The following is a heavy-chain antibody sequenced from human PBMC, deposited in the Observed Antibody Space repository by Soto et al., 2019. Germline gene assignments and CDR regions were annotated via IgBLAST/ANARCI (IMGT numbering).Heavy chain of an antibody. CDR2: ISGSGGSI. V-gene: IGHV3-23*01. Sequence: GGSLRLSCAASGFTFSNYAMSWVRQSPGKGLEWVSAISGSGGSIYYADSVKGRFTISRDNSKNTLYLQMNRLRAEDTFVYHCAKDRAYYDSSDYWGQRTLVTVSS. CDR1: GFTFSNYA. J-gene: IGHJ4*02. CDR3: AKDRAYYDSSDY. D-gene: IGHD3-22*01.